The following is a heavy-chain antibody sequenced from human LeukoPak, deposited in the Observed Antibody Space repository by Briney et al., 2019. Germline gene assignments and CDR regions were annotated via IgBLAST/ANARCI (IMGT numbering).Heavy chain of an antibody. D-gene: IGHD2-8*01. CDR3: ARVAYCTKGVCVNFDY. CDR2: INPNSGGT. Sequence: ASVKVSCKASGYTFTDHYIHWDRQAPGQGLEWMGWINPNSGGTKYARKFQGLVTMTRDTSIRTAYMELSRLISDDTAVYYCARVAYCTKGVCVNFDYWGQGTLVTVSS. V-gene: IGHV1-2*04. J-gene: IGHJ4*02. CDR1: GYTFTDHY.